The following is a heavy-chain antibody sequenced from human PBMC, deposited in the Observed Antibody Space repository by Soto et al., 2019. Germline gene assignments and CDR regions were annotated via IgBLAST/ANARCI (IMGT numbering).Heavy chain of an antibody. J-gene: IGHJ6*02. CDR1: GFTFSSYA. Sequence: PGGSLRLSCAASGFTFSSYAMSWVRQAPGKGLEWVSAISGSGGSTYYADSVKGRFTISRDNSKNTLYLQMNSLRAEDTAVYYCAKFGHNGNYFPNPDYYYGMDVWGQGTTVTVPS. CDR2: ISGSGGST. CDR3: AKFGHNGNYFPNPDYYYGMDV. V-gene: IGHV3-23*01. D-gene: IGHD1-7*01.